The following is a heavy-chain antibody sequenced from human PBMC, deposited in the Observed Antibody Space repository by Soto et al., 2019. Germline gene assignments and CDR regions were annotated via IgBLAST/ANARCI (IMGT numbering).Heavy chain of an antibody. J-gene: IGHJ4*02. CDR2: ISGSGGST. D-gene: IGHD3-10*01. CDR1: GFTFSSYA. V-gene: IGHV3-23*01. CDR3: AKALTNDGSGSAYYY. Sequence: EVQLLESGGGLVQPGGSLRLSCAASGFTFSSYAMSWVRQAPGKGLEWVSAISGSGGSTYYADSVKGRFTISRDNSTNTPYLQMNSLRGADTAVYLCAKALTNDGSGSAYYYWGQGTLVTVSS.